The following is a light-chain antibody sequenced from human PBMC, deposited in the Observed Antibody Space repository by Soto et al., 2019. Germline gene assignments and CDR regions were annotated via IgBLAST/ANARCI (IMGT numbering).Light chain of an antibody. CDR1: SSDVGAYNY. Sequence: QSVLTQPASVSGSPGQSITISCTGTSSDVGAYNYVSWYQHHPGKAPKLMIYDVSNRPSGVSNRFSGSKSGNTASLTISGLQAEDEADYYCGSYTSSSTEVFGGGTKVTVL. CDR3: GSYTSSSTEV. V-gene: IGLV2-14*03. J-gene: IGLJ2*01. CDR2: DVS.